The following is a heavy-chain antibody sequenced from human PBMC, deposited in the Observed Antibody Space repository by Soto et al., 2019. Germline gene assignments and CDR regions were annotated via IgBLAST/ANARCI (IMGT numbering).Heavy chain of an antibody. J-gene: IGHJ6*02. CDR1: GYTFTSYG. V-gene: IGHV1-18*01. D-gene: IGHD3-3*01. CDR2: ISTYNGNT. Sequence: ASVKVSCKASGYTFTSYGISWVRQAPGQGLEWMGWISTYNGNTNYAENLQGRVTLTTDTSTSTAYMELGSLRSDDTAVYYCAREGAFQPSLGFWSGYHRTQYNYSGVDVWGQGTTVTVSS. CDR3: AREGAFQPSLGFWSGYHRTQYNYSGVDV.